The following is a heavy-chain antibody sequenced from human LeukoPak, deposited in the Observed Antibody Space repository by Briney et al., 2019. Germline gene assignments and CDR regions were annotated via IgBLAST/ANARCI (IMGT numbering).Heavy chain of an antibody. J-gene: IGHJ4*02. V-gene: IGHV3-21*01. D-gene: IGHD2-2*01. CDR1: GFTFSSYS. CDR3: ARDQILGYCSSTSCYAY. CDR2: ISSSSSYI. Sequence: GGSLRLSCAASGFTFSSYSMNWVRQAPGKGLEWVSSISSSSSYIYYADSVKGRFTISRDNAKNSLYLQMNSLRAEDTAVYYCARDQILGYCSSTSCYAYWGQGTLVTVSS.